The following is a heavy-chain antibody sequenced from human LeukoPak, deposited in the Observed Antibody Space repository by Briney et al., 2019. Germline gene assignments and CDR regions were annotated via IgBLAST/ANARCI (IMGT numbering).Heavy chain of an antibody. CDR2: IYNAVTI. Sequence: GGSLRLSCAASGFTVSSNYMNWARQAPGKGLEWVSVIYNAVTIHYADSVKGRFTISSDNSKNTVYLQMNSLRAEDTAVYYCILTTVTTSVEYWGQGTLVTVSS. CDR3: ILTTVTTSVEY. CDR1: GFTVSSNY. D-gene: IGHD4-17*01. V-gene: IGHV3-53*01. J-gene: IGHJ4*02.